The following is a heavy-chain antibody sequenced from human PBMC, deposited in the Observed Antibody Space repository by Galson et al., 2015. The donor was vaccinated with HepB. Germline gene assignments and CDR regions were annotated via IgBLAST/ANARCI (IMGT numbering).Heavy chain of an antibody. CDR2: IRSKAYGGTT. J-gene: IGHJ4*02. CDR3: TRELDTMVRGVIISDYFDY. Sequence: SLRLSCAASGFTFGDYAMSWVRQAPGKGLEWVGFIRSKAYGGTTEYAASVKGRFTISRDDSKSIAYLQMNNLKTEDTAVYYCTRELDTMVRGVIISDYFDYCGQGTLVTGSS. V-gene: IGHV3-49*04. D-gene: IGHD3-10*01. CDR1: GFTFGDYA.